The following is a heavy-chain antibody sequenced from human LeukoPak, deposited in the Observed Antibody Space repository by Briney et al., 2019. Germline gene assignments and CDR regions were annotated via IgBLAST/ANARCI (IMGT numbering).Heavy chain of an antibody. D-gene: IGHD1-1*01. J-gene: IGHJ4*02. V-gene: IGHV1-2*02. CDR3: ARDSGWNDVSDY. CDR2: INPNSGGT. Sequence: VASVKLSCKASGYTFTGYYMHWVRQAPGQGLEWTGWINPNSGGTNYAQKFQGRVTMTRDTSISTAYMELSRLRSDDTAVYYCARDSGWNDVSDYWGQGTLVTVSS. CDR1: GYTFTGYY.